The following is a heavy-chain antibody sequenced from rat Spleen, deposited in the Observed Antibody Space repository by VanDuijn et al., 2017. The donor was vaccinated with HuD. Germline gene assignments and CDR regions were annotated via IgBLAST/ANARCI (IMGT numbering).Heavy chain of an antibody. D-gene: IGHD1-5*01. Sequence: QVRLKESGPGLVQPSETLSLTCTVSGFSLTSYSVSWVRQPSGKGFEWMGRMWYDGDTAYNSALKSRLSISRDTSKNQVFLKINSLQTDDTGTYYCARSYRYNYPFAYWGQGTLVTVSS. CDR3: ARSYRYNYPFAY. CDR1: GFSLTSYS. J-gene: IGHJ3*01. CDR2: MWYDGDT. V-gene: IGHV2-34*01.